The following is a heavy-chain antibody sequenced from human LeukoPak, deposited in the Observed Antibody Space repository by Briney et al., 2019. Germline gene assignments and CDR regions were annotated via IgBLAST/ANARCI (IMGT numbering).Heavy chain of an antibody. CDR1: GDTFSMYT. D-gene: IGHD2-15*01. J-gene: IGHJ4*02. CDR2: IIPIPDIA. V-gene: IGHV1-69*04. Sequence: SVKVSCKASGDTFSMYTFSWVRQAPGQGLEWMGRIIPIPDIANYPQKFQGRVTITADILTSTTYMELSSLRSDDTAVYYCARDHCSGGTCLGGHWGQGTLVTVSS. CDR3: ARDHCSGGTCLGGH.